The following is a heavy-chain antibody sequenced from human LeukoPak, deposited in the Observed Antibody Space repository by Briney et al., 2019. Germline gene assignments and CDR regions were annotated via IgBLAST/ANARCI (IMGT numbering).Heavy chain of an antibody. CDR2: IDTNPVNP. D-gene: IGHD1-1*01. Sequence: ASVKVSCKASGYSLSHYATNWVRQAPGRGLEWMGWIDTNPVNPTYAQGFTGRFVFSLDTSVNTAYLQISGLRPDDTAIYYCARDGRWIDYWGQGTLVTVSS. V-gene: IGHV7-4-1*02. CDR3: ARDGRWIDY. CDR1: GYSLSHYA. J-gene: IGHJ4*02.